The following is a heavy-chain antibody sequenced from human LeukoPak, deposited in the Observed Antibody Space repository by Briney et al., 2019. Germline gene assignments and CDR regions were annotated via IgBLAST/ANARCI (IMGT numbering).Heavy chain of an antibody. V-gene: IGHV1-69*05. Sequence: ASVKVSCKASGGTFSSYAISWVRQAPGQGLEWMGGIIPIFGTANYAQKFQGRVTITTDESTSTAYMELSSLRSEDTAVYYCARVRTHYDFWSGYYGWFDPWGQGTLVTVSS. J-gene: IGHJ5*02. D-gene: IGHD3-3*01. CDR1: GGTFSSYA. CDR2: IIPIFGTA. CDR3: ARVRTHYDFWSGYYGWFDP.